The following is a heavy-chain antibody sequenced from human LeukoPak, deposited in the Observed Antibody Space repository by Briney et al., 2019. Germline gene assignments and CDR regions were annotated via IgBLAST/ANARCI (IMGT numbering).Heavy chain of an antibody. Sequence: PSETLSLTCAVYGGSFSDYCWSWISQPPGKGLEWIGEINHIGTTKYNPSLKSRVTISLDTSKNRFSLKLNSVTAADTAVYYCARGNDRVLLWFGESRPTPRRYNWFDPWGQGTLVTVSS. V-gene: IGHV4-34*01. CDR2: INHIGTT. J-gene: IGHJ5*02. CDR1: GGSFSDYC. D-gene: IGHD3-10*01. CDR3: ARGNDRVLLWFGESRPTPRRYNWFDP.